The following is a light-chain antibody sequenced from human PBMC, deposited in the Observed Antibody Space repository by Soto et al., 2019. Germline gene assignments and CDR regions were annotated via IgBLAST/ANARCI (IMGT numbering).Light chain of an antibody. V-gene: IGKV1-39*01. CDR1: QSISNY. CDR2: AAS. Sequence: DMEMTQSPSSLSASVGDRVTITCRASQSISNYLNWYQHKPGKVPKLLIYAASSLQSGVPTRFSGSGCGTDFTLTINSLLPDDFATYYCQHSYGTPLTFGGGTKIESK. CDR3: QHSYGTPLT. J-gene: IGKJ4*01.